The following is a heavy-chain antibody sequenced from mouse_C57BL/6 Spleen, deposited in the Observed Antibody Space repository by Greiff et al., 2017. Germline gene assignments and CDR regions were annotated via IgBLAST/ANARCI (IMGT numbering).Heavy chain of an antibody. CDR1: GFNIKDYY. CDR2: IDPEDGDT. Sequence: EVKLMESGAELVRPGASVKLSCTASGFNIKDYYMHWVKQRPEQGLEWIGRIDPEDGDTEYAPKFQGKATMTADTSSNTAYLQLSSLTSEDTAVYYCTTGITTVPWFAYWGQGTLVTVSA. J-gene: IGHJ3*01. V-gene: IGHV14-1*01. CDR3: TTGITTVPWFAY. D-gene: IGHD1-1*01.